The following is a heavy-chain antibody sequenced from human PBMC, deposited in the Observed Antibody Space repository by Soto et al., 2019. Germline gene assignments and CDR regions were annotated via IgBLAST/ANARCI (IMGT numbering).Heavy chain of an antibody. D-gene: IGHD2-21*01. V-gene: IGHV1-3*01. CDR3: LRDPGDGHDFDF. CDR1: RYTFISNA. Sequence: GAAVNVSRKTSRYTFISNAIHWVRQAPGQRREWMGWINPDNGNTKYSQKLQGRVTHTRDTSETTGHMELRSLTSEDTGVYYCLRDPGDGHDFDFWGQGALVTVSS. J-gene: IGHJ4*02. CDR2: INPDNGNT.